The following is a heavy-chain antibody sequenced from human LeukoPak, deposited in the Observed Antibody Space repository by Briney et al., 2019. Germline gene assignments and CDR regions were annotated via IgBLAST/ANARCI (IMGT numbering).Heavy chain of an antibody. D-gene: IGHD4-23*01. CDR3: ASSWSGGNLS. J-gene: IGHJ4*02. CDR1: GFTFSSYA. Sequence: GGSLRLSCAASGFTFSSYAMRWVRQAPGKGLEWVAVISYDGSNKYYADSVKGRFTISRDNAKNSLYLQMNSLRAEDTAVYYCASSWSGGNLSWGQGTLVTVSS. CDR2: ISYDGSNK. V-gene: IGHV3-30-3*01.